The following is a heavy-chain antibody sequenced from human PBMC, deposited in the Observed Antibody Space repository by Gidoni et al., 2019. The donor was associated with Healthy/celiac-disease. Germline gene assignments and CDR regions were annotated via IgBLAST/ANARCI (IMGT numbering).Heavy chain of an antibody. Sequence: SQGKGLEWIGYIYHSGSTYYNPSLKSRVTISVDRSKNQFSRKLNSVTAADTAVYYCARGTGWDTARDYFDYWGQGTLVTVSS. J-gene: IGHJ4*02. CDR3: ARGTGWDTARDYFDY. CDR2: IYHSGST. D-gene: IGHD5-18*01. V-gene: IGHV4-30-2*06.